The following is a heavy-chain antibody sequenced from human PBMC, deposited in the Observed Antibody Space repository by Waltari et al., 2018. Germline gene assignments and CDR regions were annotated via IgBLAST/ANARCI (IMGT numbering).Heavy chain of an antibody. CDR3: ARDLRPRNYANYYYYGMDV. V-gene: IGHV1-2*02. CDR2: INPNSGGT. Sequence: QVQLVQSGAEVKKPGASVKVSCKASGYTFTGYYMHWVRQAPGQGLEWMGWINPNSGGTNYAQKFQGRVTMTRDTSISTAYMELSRLRSDDTAVYYCARDLRPRNYANYYYYGMDVWGQGTTVTVSS. J-gene: IGHJ6*02. CDR1: GYTFTGYY. D-gene: IGHD4-4*01.